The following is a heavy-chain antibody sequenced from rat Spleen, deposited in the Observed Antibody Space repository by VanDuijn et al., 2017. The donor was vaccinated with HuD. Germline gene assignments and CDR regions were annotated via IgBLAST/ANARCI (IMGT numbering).Heavy chain of an antibody. CDR2: ITDSGGST. V-gene: IGHV5S13*01. CDR3: ARADSGTGFPY. Sequence: EVQLVESGGGLVQPGRSMKLSCAASGFTFSNYGLAWVRQAPKKGLEWVAYITDSGGSTYYRDSVKGRFTISRDNAQNTLYLQMDSLRSEDTATYYCARADSGTGFPYWGKGTLVTVSS. J-gene: IGHJ3*01. CDR1: GFTFSNYG. D-gene: IGHD4-3*01.